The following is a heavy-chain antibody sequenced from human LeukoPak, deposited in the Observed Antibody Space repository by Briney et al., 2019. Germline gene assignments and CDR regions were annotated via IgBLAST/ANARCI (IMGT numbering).Heavy chain of an antibody. CDR1: GGTFSSYA. Sequence: SVKVSCKASGGTFSSYAISWVRQAPGQGLEWMGGIIPIYGTANYAQKFQGRVTITTDESTSTAYMELSSLRSEDTAVSYCARDSTYYDFWSGYYTRAYYFYYYMDVWGKGTTVTVSS. D-gene: IGHD3-3*01. J-gene: IGHJ6*03. CDR2: IIPIYGTA. V-gene: IGHV1-69*05. CDR3: ARDSTYYDFWSGYYTRAYYFYYYMDV.